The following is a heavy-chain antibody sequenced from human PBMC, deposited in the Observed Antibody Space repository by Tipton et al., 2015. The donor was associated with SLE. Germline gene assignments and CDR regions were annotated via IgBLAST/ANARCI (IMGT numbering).Heavy chain of an antibody. CDR1: GGSISSYY. CDR3: AKDTATAGYYYYMDV. Sequence: TLSLTCTVSGGSISSYYWSWIRQPPGKGLEWIGEINDSGSTNYNPSLKSRVTISVDTSKNQFSLRLRSVTAADTAVYYCAKDTATAGYYYYMDVWGKGTTVTVSS. CDR2: INDSGST. V-gene: IGHV4-59*12. J-gene: IGHJ6*03. D-gene: IGHD4-11*01.